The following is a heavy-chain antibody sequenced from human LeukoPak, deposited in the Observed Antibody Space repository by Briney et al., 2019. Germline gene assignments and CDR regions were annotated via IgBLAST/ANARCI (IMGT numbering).Heavy chain of an antibody. V-gene: IGHV1-18*01. D-gene: IGHD6-6*01. J-gene: IGHJ4*02. CDR3: AAALNEYSSSSTRYDY. CDR1: GYTFINYG. Sequence: ASVKVSCKASGYTFINYGITWVRQAPGQGLEWMGWISAYNSAYNGNTHYAQKLQGRVTMTTDTSTNTGYMELRSLRSDDTAVYYCAAALNEYSSSSTRYDYWGQGTLVTVSS. CDR2: ISAYNSAYNGNT.